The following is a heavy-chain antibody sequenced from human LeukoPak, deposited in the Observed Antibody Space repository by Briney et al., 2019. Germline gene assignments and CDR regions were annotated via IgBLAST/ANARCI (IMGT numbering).Heavy chain of an antibody. J-gene: IGHJ6*02. D-gene: IGHD2-15*01. V-gene: IGHV3-11*01. CDR3: ARDMAKVVVAATYYYYGMDV. CDR2: ISSSGSTI. Sequence: PGGSLRLSCAASGFTFSDYYMSWIRKAPGKGLEWVSYISSSGSTIYYADSVKGRFTISRDNAKNSLYLQMNSLRAEDTAVYYCARDMAKVVVAATYYYYGMDVWGQGTTVTVSS. CDR1: GFTFSDYY.